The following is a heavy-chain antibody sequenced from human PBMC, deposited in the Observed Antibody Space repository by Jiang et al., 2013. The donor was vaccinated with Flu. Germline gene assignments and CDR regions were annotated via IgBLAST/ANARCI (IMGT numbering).Heavy chain of an antibody. CDR1: TFTSYG. CDR3: ARVEGWTTVVTEYYFDY. Sequence: TFTSYGISWVRQAPGQGLEWMGWISAYNGNTNYAQKLQGRVTMTTDTSTSTAYMELRSLRSDDTAVYYCARVEGWTTVVTEYYFDYWGQGTLVTVSS. D-gene: IGHD4-23*01. CDR2: ISAYNGNT. V-gene: IGHV1-18*04. J-gene: IGHJ4*02.